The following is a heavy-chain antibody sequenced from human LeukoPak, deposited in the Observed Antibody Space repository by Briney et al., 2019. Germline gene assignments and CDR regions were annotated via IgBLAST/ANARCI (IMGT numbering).Heavy chain of an antibody. D-gene: IGHD6-25*01. Sequence: GGSLRLSCAASGFTFSTYEMNWVRQAPGMGLEWVSYISTSGSTIYYADSVKGRFTISRDNAKNSLYLQMNSLRAEDTAVYYCARVQYSSGYYFDYWGQGTLVTVSS. V-gene: IGHV3-48*03. CDR2: ISTSGSTI. J-gene: IGHJ4*02. CDR3: ARVQYSSGYYFDY. CDR1: GFTFSTYE.